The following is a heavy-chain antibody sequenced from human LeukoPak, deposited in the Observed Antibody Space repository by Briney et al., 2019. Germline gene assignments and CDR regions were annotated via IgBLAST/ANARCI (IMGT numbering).Heavy chain of an antibody. V-gene: IGHV3-23*01. CDR1: GFPFSSYA. D-gene: IGHD1-26*01. CDR2: ISGSGGST. J-gene: IGHJ1*01. Sequence: PGGSLRLSCAASGFPFSSYAMSWVRQAPGKGLEWVSAISGSGGSTYYADSVKGRFTISRDNSKNTPYLQMNSLRAEDTAVYYCAKDSSPDSGSYHGYFQHWGQGTLVTVSS. CDR3: AKDSSPDSGSYHGYFQH.